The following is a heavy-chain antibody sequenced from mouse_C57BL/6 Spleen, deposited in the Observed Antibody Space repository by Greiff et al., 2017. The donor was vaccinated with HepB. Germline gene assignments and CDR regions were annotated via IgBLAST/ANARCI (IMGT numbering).Heavy chain of an antibody. CDR3: ATYGSSPSYAMDY. V-gene: IGHV1-55*01. D-gene: IGHD1-1*01. Sequence: QVQLQQPGAELVKPGASVKMSCKASGYTFTSYWITWVKQRPGQGLEWIGDIYPGSGSTNYNEKFKSKATLTVDTSSSTAYRQLSSLTAEDSAVYYCATYGSSPSYAMDYWGQGTSVTVSS. CDR1: GYTFTSYW. CDR2: IYPGSGST. J-gene: IGHJ4*01.